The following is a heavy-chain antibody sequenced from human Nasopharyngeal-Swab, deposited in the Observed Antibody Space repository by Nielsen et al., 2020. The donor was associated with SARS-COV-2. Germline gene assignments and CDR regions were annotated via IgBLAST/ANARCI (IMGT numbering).Heavy chain of an antibody. CDR2: IYYSGST. CDR1: GGSISSYY. V-gene: IGHV4-59*01. D-gene: IGHD2-15*01. Sequence: GSLRLSCTVSGGSISSYYWSWIRQPPGKGLEWIGYIYYSGSTNYNPSLKSRVTISVDTSKNQFSLKLSSVTAADTAVYYCASLLRSYCSGGSCYPNGRDVWGQGTTVTVSS. J-gene: IGHJ6*02. CDR3: ASLLRSYCSGGSCYPNGRDV.